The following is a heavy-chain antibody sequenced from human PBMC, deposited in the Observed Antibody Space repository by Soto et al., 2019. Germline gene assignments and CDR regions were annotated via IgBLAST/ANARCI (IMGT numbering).Heavy chain of an antibody. CDR3: ARGEYLLLPNIDI. CDR2: IYPGDSDT. Sequence: GESLKISCKGSGYSFPSYWIGWVRQMPGKGLEWMGTIYPGDSDTRYSPSFQGQVTNSADKSISTAYLQWSSLKASDSAMYYCARGEYLLLPNIDIWGQGTMVTVSS. CDR1: GYSFPSYW. D-gene: IGHD2-2*01. V-gene: IGHV5-51*01. J-gene: IGHJ3*02.